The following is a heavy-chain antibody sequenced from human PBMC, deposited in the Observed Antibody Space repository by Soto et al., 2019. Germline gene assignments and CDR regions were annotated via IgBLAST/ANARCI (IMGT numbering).Heavy chain of an antibody. Sequence: SGPTLVNPTQTLTLTCTFSGFSLNASGMCLTWIRQPPGRALEWLATIDWDGDKYYTSSLATRLTISKDTSKTQVALTMTNMQPVDAGTYFCARMRGSYISPLDLWGQGALVTVSS. CDR1: GFSLNASGMC. V-gene: IGHV2-70*13. CDR3: ARMRGSYISPLDL. D-gene: IGHD5-18*01. CDR2: IDWDGDK. J-gene: IGHJ4*02.